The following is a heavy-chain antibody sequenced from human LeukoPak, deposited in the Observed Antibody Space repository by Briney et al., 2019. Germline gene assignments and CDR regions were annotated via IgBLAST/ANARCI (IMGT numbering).Heavy chain of an antibody. CDR3: ARHGEWFGGPRDCYFDY. CDR1: GGSIRSSNYY. Sequence: SETLSLTCTVSGGSIRSSNYYWGWIRQPPGKGLEWIGSIYYSGSTHYNPSLKSRVTISVDTSKNQFSLKLSSVTAADTAVYYCARHGEWFGGPRDCYFDYWGQGTLVTVSS. D-gene: IGHD3-10*01. V-gene: IGHV4-39*01. J-gene: IGHJ4*02. CDR2: IYYSGST.